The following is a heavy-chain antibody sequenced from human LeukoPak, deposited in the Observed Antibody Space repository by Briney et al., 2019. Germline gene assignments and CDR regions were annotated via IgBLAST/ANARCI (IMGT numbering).Heavy chain of an antibody. J-gene: IGHJ4*02. CDR1: GVSISSYY. V-gene: IGHV4-4*09. Sequence: SETLSLTCTVSGVSISSYYGRWIRQPPGKGLEWIGYIYTSGSTNHNPSLKSRVTISVDTSKHQFSLKLRSVTAADTAVYYCARHVSTSEAENFDYWGQGTLVTVSS. D-gene: IGHD3-10*02. CDR2: IYTSGST. CDR3: ARHVSTSEAENFDY.